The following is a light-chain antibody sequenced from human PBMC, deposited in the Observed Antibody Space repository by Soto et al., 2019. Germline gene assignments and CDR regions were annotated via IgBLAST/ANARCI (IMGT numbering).Light chain of an antibody. CDR1: QSISSY. CDR2: AAS. CDR3: QQSYSTPYT. J-gene: IGKJ2*01. Sequence: DIQMTQSPSSLSASVGDRVTITCHTSQSISSYLNWYQQKPGKAPKLLIYAASSLQSGVPSRFSGSGSGTDFTLTISSLQPEDFATYSCQQSYSTPYTFGQGTKLEIK. V-gene: IGKV1-39*01.